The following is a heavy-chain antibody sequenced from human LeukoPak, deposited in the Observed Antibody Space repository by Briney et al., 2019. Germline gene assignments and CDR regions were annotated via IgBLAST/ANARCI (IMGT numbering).Heavy chain of an antibody. V-gene: IGHV1-3*01. D-gene: IGHD3-10*01. Sequence: GAPVRVSCKASGHTSTTFLMEWLRQAPGQRLEWMGWINVGSGDTMYSQKFQDRVTLTRDTSANTVYMEVSSLRPEDTAVYYCAILADAWFGDFDYWGQGTLVTVSS. CDR2: INVGSGDT. CDR3: AILADAWFGDFDY. J-gene: IGHJ4*02. CDR1: GHTSTTFL.